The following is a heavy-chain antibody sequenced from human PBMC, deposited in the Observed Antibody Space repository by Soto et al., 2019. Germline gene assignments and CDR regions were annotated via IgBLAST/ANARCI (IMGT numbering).Heavy chain of an antibody. CDR2: IYYSGST. V-gene: IGHV4-39*01. Sequence: SETLSLTCTVSGGSISSNNYYWGWIRQPPGKGLEWIGNIYYSGSTHYNPSLKSRVAISVDTSKNQFSLKLSSVTAADTSVYYCARQVRGDYVFDYWGQGTLVTVSS. D-gene: IGHD4-17*01. J-gene: IGHJ4*02. CDR3: ARQVRGDYVFDY. CDR1: GGSISSNNYY.